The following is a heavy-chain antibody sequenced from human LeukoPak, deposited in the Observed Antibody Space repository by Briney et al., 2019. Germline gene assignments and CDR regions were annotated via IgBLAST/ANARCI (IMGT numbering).Heavy chain of an antibody. CDR3: ARERYYDSSGYDY. V-gene: IGHV3-48*01. Sequence: GGSLRLSCAASGFTFSSYSMNWVRQAPGKGLEWVSYISSSSRSSTIYYADSVKGRFTISRDNAKNSLYLQMNSLRAEDTAVYYCARERYYDSSGYDYWGRGTLVTVSS. J-gene: IGHJ4*02. CDR2: ISSSSRSSTI. CDR1: GFTFSSYS. D-gene: IGHD3-22*01.